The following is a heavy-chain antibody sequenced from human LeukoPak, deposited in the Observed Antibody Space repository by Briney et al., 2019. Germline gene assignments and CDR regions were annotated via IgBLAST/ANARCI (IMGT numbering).Heavy chain of an antibody. Sequence: GGGVKDSCKDSLYTFTRSVLSCVRPAPGQGVERMGRISAYNGNTDYEQKLQGRVSMSTYTSTSTAYMERMSLRSDDTAVYYCARNRVATTAFYYYYYGMYGWGQGTTVTVS. CDR3: ARNRVATTAFYYYYYGMYG. V-gene: IGHV1-18*01. CDR2: ISAYNGNT. D-gene: IGHD5-12*01. CDR1: LYTFTRSV. J-gene: IGHJ6*02.